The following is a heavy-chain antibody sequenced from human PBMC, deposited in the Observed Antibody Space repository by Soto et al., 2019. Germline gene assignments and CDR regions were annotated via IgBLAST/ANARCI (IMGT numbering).Heavy chain of an antibody. D-gene: IGHD3-10*01. J-gene: IGHJ4*02. V-gene: IGHV4-39*01. CDR3: ARHGSGSYYKYYFDY. CDR1: GGSISSSSYY. CDR2: IYYSGST. Sequence: SETLSLTCTVSGGSISSSSYYWGWIRQPPGKGLEWIGSIYYSGSTYYNPSLKSRVTISVDTSKNQFSLKLSSVTAADTAVYYCARHGSGSYYKYYFDYWGQGTLVTVSS.